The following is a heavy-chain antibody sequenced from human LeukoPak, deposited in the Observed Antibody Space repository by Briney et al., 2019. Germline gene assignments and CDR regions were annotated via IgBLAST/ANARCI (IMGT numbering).Heavy chain of an antibody. V-gene: IGHV1-2*02. CDR2: INPNSGDT. Sequence: ASVKVSCKASGYTFTGYYMHWVRQAPGQGLEWMGWINPNSGDTNCAQKFQGRVTMTRDTSISTAYMELSRLRSDDTAVYYCARVNIVATMAHYYYGMDVWGQGTTVTVSS. D-gene: IGHD5-12*01. CDR3: ARVNIVATMAHYYYGMDV. J-gene: IGHJ6*02. CDR1: GYTFTGYY.